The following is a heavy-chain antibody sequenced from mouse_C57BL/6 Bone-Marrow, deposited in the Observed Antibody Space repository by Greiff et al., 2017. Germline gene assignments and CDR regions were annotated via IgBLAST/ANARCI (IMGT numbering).Heavy chain of an antibody. CDR1: GYTFTSYW. J-gene: IGHJ1*03. D-gene: IGHD1-1*01. V-gene: IGHV1-69*01. CDR2: IDPTDSNT. Sequence: QVQLQQPGAELVMPGASVKLSCKASGYTFTSYWMHWVKQRPGQGLEWIGEIDPTDSNTNYNQQFKGKSKLTVDKSSSTAYMQLSSPSSEYSAFYCGARDYDSSYDWCFDVWGTGTTVTVSS. CDR3: ARDYDSSYDWCFDV.